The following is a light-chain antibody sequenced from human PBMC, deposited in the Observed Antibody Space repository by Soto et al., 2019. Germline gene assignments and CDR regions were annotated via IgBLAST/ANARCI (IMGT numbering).Light chain of an antibody. CDR1: QSVSSRS. CDR3: QQYGTSYRT. Sequence: EIVLTQSPGTLSLSPGERATLSCRASQSVSSRSLAWYQQKPGQAPRLLIYGASSRATGIPDRFSGSVSGTDFTLTIRRLEPEDFAVYYCQQYGTSYRTFGQGTKVEIK. V-gene: IGKV3-20*01. CDR2: GAS. J-gene: IGKJ1*01.